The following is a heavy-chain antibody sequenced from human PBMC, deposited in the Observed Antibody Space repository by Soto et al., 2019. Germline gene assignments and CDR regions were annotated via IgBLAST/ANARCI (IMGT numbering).Heavy chain of an antibody. CDR1: GGSIGSYY. CDR2: IYYSGNT. D-gene: IGHD3-3*01. V-gene: IGHV4-59*08. J-gene: IGHJ6*03. Sequence: SDTLSLTCTVSGGSIGSYYWSWIRQPPGKGLEWIGYIYYSGNTNYNPSLKSRVTISVDTSKNQFSLKLSSVTAADTAVYYCATRAADYDFWSGYYFYYYYVDVWGKGTAVTVSS. CDR3: ATRAADYDFWSGYYFYYYYVDV.